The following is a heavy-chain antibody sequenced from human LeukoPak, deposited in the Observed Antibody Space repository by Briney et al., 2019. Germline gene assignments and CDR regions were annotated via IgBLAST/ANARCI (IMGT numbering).Heavy chain of an antibody. CDR1: GGTFSSYA. J-gene: IGHJ4*02. CDR3: ASAPYCSSTSCYSGAYYFDY. D-gene: IGHD2-2*01. CDR2: IIPIFGTA. V-gene: IGHV1-69*05. Sequence: PVKVSCKASGGTFSSYAISWVRQAPGQGLEWMGGIIPIFGTANYAQKFQGRVTITTDESTSTAYMELSSLRSEDTAVYYCASAPYCSSTSCYSGAYYFDYWGQGTLVTVSS.